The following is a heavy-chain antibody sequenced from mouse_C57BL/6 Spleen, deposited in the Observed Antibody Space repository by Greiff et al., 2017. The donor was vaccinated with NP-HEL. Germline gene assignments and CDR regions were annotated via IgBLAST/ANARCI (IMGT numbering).Heavy chain of an antibody. J-gene: IGHJ1*03. CDR3: ASDTTVVGYFDV. CDR1: GYAFSSSW. V-gene: IGHV1-82*01. Sequence: VQLQESGPELVKPGASVKISCKASGYAFSSSWMNWVKQRPGKGLEWIGRIYPGDGDTNYNGKFKGKATLTADKSSSTAYMQLSSLTSEDSAVYFCASDTTVVGYFDVWGTGTTVTVSS. D-gene: IGHD1-1*01. CDR2: IYPGDGDT.